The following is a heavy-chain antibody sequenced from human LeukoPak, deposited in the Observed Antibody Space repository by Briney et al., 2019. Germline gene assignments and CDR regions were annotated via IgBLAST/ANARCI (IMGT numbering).Heavy chain of an antibody. CDR3: TRDGGMAAAGRLY. CDR2: ISYDGSNK. Sequence: GGSLRLSCAASGFTFSSYAMHWVRQAPGKGLGWVAVISYDGSNKYYADSVKGRFTISRDNSKNTLYLQMNSLRVEDTAVYFCTRDGGMAAAGRLYWGQGTLVTVSS. D-gene: IGHD6-13*01. CDR1: GFTFSSYA. V-gene: IGHV3-30-3*01. J-gene: IGHJ4*02.